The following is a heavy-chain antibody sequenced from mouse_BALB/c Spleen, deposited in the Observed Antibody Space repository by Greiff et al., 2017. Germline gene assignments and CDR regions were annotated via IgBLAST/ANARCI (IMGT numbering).Heavy chain of an antibody. V-gene: IGHV3-2*02. Sequence: EVKLQESGPGLVKPSQSLSLTCTVTGYSITSDYAWNWIRQFPGNKLEWMGYISYSGSTSYNPSLKSRISITRDTSKNQFFLQLNSVTTEDTATYYCARSGLPSPMDYWGQGTSVTVSS. CDR1: GYSITSDYA. CDR2: ISYSGST. J-gene: IGHJ4*01. D-gene: IGHD2-2*01. CDR3: ARSGLPSPMDY.